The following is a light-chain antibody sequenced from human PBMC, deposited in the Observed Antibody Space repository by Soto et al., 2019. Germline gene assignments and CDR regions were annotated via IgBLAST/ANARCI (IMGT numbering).Light chain of an antibody. CDR1: NIGTKS. Sequence: SYELTQPPSVSVAPGQTARITCGGDNIGTKSVHWNQQKPGQAPVLVVYDDSDRPSGIPERFSGSNSGNTATLTISRVAAGDEAAYYCQVWDGSSDQVIFGGGTQLTVL. CDR2: DDS. V-gene: IGLV3-21*02. J-gene: IGLJ2*01. CDR3: QVWDGSSDQVI.